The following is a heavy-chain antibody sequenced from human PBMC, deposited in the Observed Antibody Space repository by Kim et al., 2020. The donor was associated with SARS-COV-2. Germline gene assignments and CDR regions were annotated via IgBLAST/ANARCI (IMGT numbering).Heavy chain of an antibody. V-gene: IGHV3-30*02. Sequence: DSWKGRFTITRNNPKNTLYLQMNSLRAEDTAVYYCAKDGRTCYYYYYMDVWGKGTTVTVSS. D-gene: IGHD1-7*01. CDR3: AKDGRTCYYYYYMDV. J-gene: IGHJ6*03.